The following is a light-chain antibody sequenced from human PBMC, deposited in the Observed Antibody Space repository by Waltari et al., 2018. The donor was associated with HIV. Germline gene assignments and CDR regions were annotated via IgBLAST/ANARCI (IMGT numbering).Light chain of an antibody. V-gene: IGLV2-14*01. CDR3: SSYTTSSTVV. Sequence: SALTQPASVSGSPGQSITIPCAGTSPDVGASNYVSWYQQHPGKAPKLMIYEVTDRPSGVSNRFSGSKSGNTASLTISGLQAEDDADYYCSSYTTSSTVVFGGGTKLTVL. CDR1: SPDVGASNY. CDR2: EVT. J-gene: IGLJ2*01.